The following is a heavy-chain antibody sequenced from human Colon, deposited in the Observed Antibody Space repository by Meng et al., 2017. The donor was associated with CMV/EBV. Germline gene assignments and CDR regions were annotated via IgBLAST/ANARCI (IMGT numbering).Heavy chain of an antibody. CDR2: IKEDGSDK. D-gene: IGHD3-3*01. CDR3: ARDPSLITISGVVTYGMDV. J-gene: IGHJ6*02. Sequence: GGSLRLSCAASGFTFINYWMSWVRQAPGKGLEWVANIKEDGSDKYYVDSVKGRFTISRDNAKNSLYLQMNSLRAEDTAVYYCARDPSLITISGVVTYGMDVWGPGTTVTVSS. V-gene: IGHV3-7*01. CDR1: GFTFINYW.